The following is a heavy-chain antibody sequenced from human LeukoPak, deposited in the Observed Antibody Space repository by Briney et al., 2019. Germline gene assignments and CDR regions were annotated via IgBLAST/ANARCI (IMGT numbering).Heavy chain of an antibody. Sequence: ASVKVSCKASGYTFTSYGISWVRQAPGQGLERMGWISAYNGNTNYAQKLQGRVTMTTDTSTSTAYMELRSLRSDDTAVYYCARDRGDGSLLAKVPFDYWGQGTLVAVSS. D-gene: IGHD5-24*01. J-gene: IGHJ4*02. CDR1: GYTFTSYG. CDR2: ISAYNGNT. CDR3: ARDRGDGSLLAKVPFDY. V-gene: IGHV1-18*01.